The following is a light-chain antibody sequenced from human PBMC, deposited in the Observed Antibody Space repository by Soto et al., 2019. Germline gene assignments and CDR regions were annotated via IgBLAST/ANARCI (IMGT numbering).Light chain of an antibody. Sequence: QSVLTQPPSVSAASGQKVTISCSGRTSNIGNNYVYWYQQLPGTAPKLLIYENNERASGIPDRFSGSKSGTSANLGITGLQTGDEADYYCGTWDSSLSAGVFGGGTKLTVL. CDR3: GTWDSSLSAGV. CDR2: ENN. CDR1: TSNIGNNY. V-gene: IGLV1-51*01. J-gene: IGLJ3*02.